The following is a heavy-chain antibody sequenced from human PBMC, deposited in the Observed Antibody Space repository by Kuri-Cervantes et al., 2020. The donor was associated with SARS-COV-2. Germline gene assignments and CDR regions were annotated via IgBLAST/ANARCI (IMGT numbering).Heavy chain of an antibody. CDR1: GFTFSSYS. Sequence: GGSLRLSCAASGFTFSSYSMNWVRQAPGKGLEWVSSISSTSSYIYYADSVKGRFTISRDNAKNSLFLQMNSLRAEDTAIYFCARPSLNTGSYFPDWGQGTLVTVSS. J-gene: IGHJ4*02. V-gene: IGHV3-21*04. D-gene: IGHD1-26*01. CDR3: ARPSLNTGSYFPD. CDR2: ISSTSSYI.